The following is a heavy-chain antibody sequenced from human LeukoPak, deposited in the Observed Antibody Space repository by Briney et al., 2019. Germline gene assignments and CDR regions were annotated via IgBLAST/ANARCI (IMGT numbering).Heavy chain of an antibody. V-gene: IGHV3-21*01. CDR2: ITSSNNYI. CDR3: ARGEFGDYYYFYMDV. J-gene: IGHJ6*03. Sequence: PAGSLRLSCAASGFTFSSYSMNWVRQAPGKGLEWVSSITSSNNYIYYGDSVKGRFTISRDDAKNSLFLQMNSLRAEDTATYYCARGEFGDYYYFYMDVWGKGTTVTVSS. CDR1: GFTFSSYS. D-gene: IGHD2/OR15-2a*01.